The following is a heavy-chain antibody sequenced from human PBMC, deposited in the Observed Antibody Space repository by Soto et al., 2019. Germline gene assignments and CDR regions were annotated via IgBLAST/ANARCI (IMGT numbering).Heavy chain of an antibody. D-gene: IGHD5-18*01. J-gene: IGHJ6*02. CDR3: ARGMGYSYGPHYYYYYGMDV. V-gene: IGHV3-53*01. CDR1: GFTVSSNY. CDR2: IYSGGST. Sequence: GGSLRLSCAASGFTVSSNYMSWVRQAPGKGLEWVSVIYSGGSTYYADSVKGRFTISRDNSKNTLYLQMNSLRAEDTAVYYCARGMGYSYGPHYYYYYGMDVWGQGTTVTVSS.